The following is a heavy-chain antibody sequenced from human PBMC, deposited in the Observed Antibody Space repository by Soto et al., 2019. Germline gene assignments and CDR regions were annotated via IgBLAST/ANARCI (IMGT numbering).Heavy chain of an antibody. Sequence: QVKLVQSGAEVKRPGSSVKVSCKASGDTFNFYSINWVRQAPGLGLEWMGRVTPILSMSNYAQRFQGRVTMSADKSSRMAYWELSGLRCEETAMYYCETSYGSGYRAFDSWGQGALVTVSS. CDR2: VTPILSMS. J-gene: IGHJ4*02. D-gene: IGHD3-10*01. V-gene: IGHV1-69*04. CDR1: GDTFNFYS. CDR3: ETSYGSGYRAFDS.